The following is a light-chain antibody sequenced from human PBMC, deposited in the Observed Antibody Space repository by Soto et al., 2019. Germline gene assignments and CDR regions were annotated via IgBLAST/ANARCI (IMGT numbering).Light chain of an antibody. V-gene: IGLV2-11*01. CDR3: CSYAGSYTYV. J-gene: IGLJ1*01. CDR2: AVN. Sequence: QSALTHPRSVSGSPGQSVTSSCTGTSSDVGGYNYVSWYQQHPGKAPKLMIYAVNARPSGVPDRFSGSKSGNTASLTISGLQAEDDADYYCCSYAGSYTYVFGTGTKLTVL. CDR1: SSDVGGYNY.